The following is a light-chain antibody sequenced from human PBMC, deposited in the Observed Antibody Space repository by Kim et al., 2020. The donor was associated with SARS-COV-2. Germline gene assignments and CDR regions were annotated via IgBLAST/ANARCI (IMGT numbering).Light chain of an antibody. J-gene: IGLJ3*02. Sequence: GQSITISGTETSSDVGGYNYVSWYQQYPGKAPKLILFDVSQRPSGVSHRFSGSKSGNTASLTISGLQAEDEADYYCDSYTTSNTWVFGGGTQLTVL. V-gene: IGLV2-14*03. CDR3: DSYTTSNTWV. CDR1: SSDVGGYNY. CDR2: DVS.